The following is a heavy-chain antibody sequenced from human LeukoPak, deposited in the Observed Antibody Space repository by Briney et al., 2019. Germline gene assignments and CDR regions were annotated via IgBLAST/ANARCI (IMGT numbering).Heavy chain of an antibody. V-gene: IGHV3-21*01. D-gene: IGHD5-12*01. Sequence: GGSLRLSYAASGFTFSSYSMNWVRQAPGKGLEWVSSISSSSSYIYYADSVKGRFTISRDNAKNSLYLQMNSLRAEDTAVYYCAREEYGGYDFDYWGQGTLVTVSS. CDR2: ISSSSSYI. CDR3: AREEYGGYDFDY. CDR1: GFTFSSYS. J-gene: IGHJ4*02.